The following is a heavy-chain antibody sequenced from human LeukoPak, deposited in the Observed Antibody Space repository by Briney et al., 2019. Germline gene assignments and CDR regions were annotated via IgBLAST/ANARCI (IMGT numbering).Heavy chain of an antibody. J-gene: IGHJ4*02. CDR3: ARVTGGAVAGLFDY. CDR2: INSDGSST. Sequence: GRSLRLSCAASGFTFSSYWMHWVRQAPGKGLVWVSRINSDGSSTSYADYVKGRFTISRDNSKNTLYLQMNSLRAEDTAVYYCARVTGGAVAGLFDYWGQGTLVTVSS. CDR1: GFTFSSYW. V-gene: IGHV3-74*01. D-gene: IGHD6-19*01.